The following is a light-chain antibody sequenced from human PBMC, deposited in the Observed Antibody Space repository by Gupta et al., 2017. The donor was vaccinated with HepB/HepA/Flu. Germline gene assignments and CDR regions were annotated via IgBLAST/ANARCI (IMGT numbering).Light chain of an antibody. CDR1: QRISHF. V-gene: IGKV3-11*01. CDR3: QQRSNWPRT. Sequence: EIVLTQSPATLSLSPGERATLYCRASQRISHFLAWYQQKPGQAPRLLIYDASNRATGIPARFSGSGSRTDFTLTISSLEPEDFAFYYCQQRSNWPRTFGQGTKVEIK. CDR2: DAS. J-gene: IGKJ1*01.